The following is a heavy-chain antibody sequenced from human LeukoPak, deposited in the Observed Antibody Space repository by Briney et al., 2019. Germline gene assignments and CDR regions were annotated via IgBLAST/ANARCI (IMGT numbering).Heavy chain of an antibody. CDR3: ASAGYTYGYVFDY. J-gene: IGHJ4*02. CDR2: IYYSGST. Sequence: SETLSLTCTVSGGSISSYYWSWIRQPPGEGLEWIGYIYYSGSTYYNPSLKSRVTISVDTSKNQFSLEVSSVSAADTAVYYCASAGYTYGYVFDYWGQGTLVTVSS. CDR1: GGSISSYY. V-gene: IGHV4-59*01. D-gene: IGHD5-18*01.